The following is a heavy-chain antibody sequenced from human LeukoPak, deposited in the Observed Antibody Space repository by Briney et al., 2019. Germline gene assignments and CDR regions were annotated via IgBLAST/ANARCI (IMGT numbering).Heavy chain of an antibody. CDR3: AKTVTVTTSAFDI. CDR1: GYSISSGYY. CDR2: IYHSGST. D-gene: IGHD4-17*01. J-gene: IGHJ3*02. V-gene: IGHV4-38-2*02. Sequence: SETLSFTCTVSGYSISSGYYWGWIRQPPGKGLEWMGTIYHSGSTYYNPSLKSRVTISVDTSKNQFSLKLSSVTAADTAVYYCAKTVTVTTSAFDIWGQGTMVTVSS.